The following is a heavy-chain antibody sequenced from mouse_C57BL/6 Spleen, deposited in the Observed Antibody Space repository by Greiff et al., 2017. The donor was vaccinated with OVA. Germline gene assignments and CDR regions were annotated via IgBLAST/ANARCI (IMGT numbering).Heavy chain of an antibody. J-gene: IGHJ2*01. CDR3: TRRGNYPYYFDY. V-gene: IGHV1-15*01. CDR1: GYTFTDYE. D-gene: IGHD2-1*01. Sequence: QVQLQQSGAELVRPGASVTLSCKASGYTFTDYEMHWVKQTPVHGLEWIGAIDPETGGTAYNQKFKGKAILTADKSSSTAYMELRSLTSEDSAVYYCTRRGNYPYYFDYWGKGTTLTVSS. CDR2: IDPETGGT.